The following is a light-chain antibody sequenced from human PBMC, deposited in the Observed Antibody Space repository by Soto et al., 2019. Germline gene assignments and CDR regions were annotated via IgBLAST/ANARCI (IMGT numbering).Light chain of an antibody. CDR1: QGISSW. CDR2: AAS. CDR3: QQANSFPWA. V-gene: IGKV1-12*01. Sequence: DLQMTPSPSSVSASVGVRVTITCRASQGISSWLAWYQQKPGKAPNLLISAASSLQSGVPSRFSRSGSGTHFTLTISSLQAEDFATYFCQQANSFPWAFGQGTKVDIK. J-gene: IGKJ1*01.